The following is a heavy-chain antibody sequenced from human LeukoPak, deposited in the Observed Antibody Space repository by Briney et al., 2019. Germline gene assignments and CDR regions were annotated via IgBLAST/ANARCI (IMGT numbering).Heavy chain of an antibody. Sequence: KTSETLSLTCTVSGGSIGINYWTWIRQTPGNGLEWIAYITDSGRIKCNPSLESRVTISKDMSKNQFSLKLSSMTAADTAVYYCARLPPHYSSTWGFFDNWGQGTLVTVSS. V-gene: IGHV4-59*08. D-gene: IGHD3-16*01. CDR2: ITDSGRI. CDR1: GGSIGINY. J-gene: IGHJ4*02. CDR3: ARLPPHYSSTWGFFDN.